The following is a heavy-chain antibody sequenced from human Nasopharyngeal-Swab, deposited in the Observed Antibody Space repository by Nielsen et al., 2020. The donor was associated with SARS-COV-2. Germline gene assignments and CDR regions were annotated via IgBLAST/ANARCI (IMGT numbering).Heavy chain of an antibody. Sequence: SGPTLVKPTQTLTPTCTFSGFSLSTSGVGVGWIRQPPGKALEWLALIYWDDDKRYSPSLKSRLTITKDTSKNQVVLTMTNMDPVDTATYYCARQGDYDILTGYGYWGQGTLVTVSS. V-gene: IGHV2-5*02. CDR1: GFSLSTSGVG. J-gene: IGHJ4*02. CDR2: IYWDDDK. CDR3: ARQGDYDILTGYGY. D-gene: IGHD3-9*01.